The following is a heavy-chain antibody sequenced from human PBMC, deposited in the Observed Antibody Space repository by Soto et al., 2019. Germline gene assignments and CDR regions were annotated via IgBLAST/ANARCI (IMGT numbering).Heavy chain of an antibody. Sequence: ASVKVSCKVSGYTLTELSMHWVRQAPGKGLEWMGGIIPIFGTANYAQKFQGRVTITADESTSTAYMELSSLRSEDTAVYYCARYFIAAAGPGYFDYWGQGTLVTVSS. J-gene: IGHJ4*02. CDR2: IIPIFGTA. CDR3: ARYFIAAAGPGYFDY. D-gene: IGHD6-13*01. CDR1: GYTLTELS. V-gene: IGHV1-69*13.